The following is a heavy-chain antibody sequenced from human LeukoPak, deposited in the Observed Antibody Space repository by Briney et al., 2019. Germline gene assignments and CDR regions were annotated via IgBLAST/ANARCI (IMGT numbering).Heavy chain of an antibody. V-gene: IGHV1-2*02. D-gene: IGHD1-26*01. Sequence: ASVKVSCTTSGYTFSDYYLHWVRQAPGQGLEWMGWINPSSGGTKNAQKFQGRVTMTRDTSISTGYMELSRLRSADTAVYYCARPIRGSYVEDVFDIWGQGTMVTVSA. CDR1: GYTFSDYY. CDR2: INPSSGGT. CDR3: ARPIRGSYVEDVFDI. J-gene: IGHJ3*02.